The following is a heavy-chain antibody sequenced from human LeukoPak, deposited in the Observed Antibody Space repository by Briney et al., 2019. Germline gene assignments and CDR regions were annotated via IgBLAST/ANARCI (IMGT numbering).Heavy chain of an antibody. CDR2: FDPEDGET. CDR1: GYTLTELS. Sequence: ASVKVSCKVSGYTLTELSMHWVRQAPGKGLEWMGGFDPEDGETICAQKFQGRVTMTEDTSTDTAYMELSSLRSEDTAVYYCATAKDCSGGSCYDWFDPWGQGTLVTVSS. J-gene: IGHJ5*02. V-gene: IGHV1-24*01. D-gene: IGHD2-15*01. CDR3: ATAKDCSGGSCYDWFDP.